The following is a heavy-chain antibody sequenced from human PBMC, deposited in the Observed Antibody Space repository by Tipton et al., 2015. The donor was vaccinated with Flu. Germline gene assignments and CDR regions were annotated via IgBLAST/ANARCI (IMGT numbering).Heavy chain of an antibody. CDR1: GGSISSSSHY. Sequence: TLSLTCTVSGGSISSSSHYWGWSRQAPGRGLEWVGSIYYTGYPYYNSSLKSRLAMSIDTSKEQFSLGLSFVTAADTAVYYCAKVLFGWVESWAQGTLVTVSS. V-gene: IGHV4-39*07. CDR3: AKVLFGWVES. J-gene: IGHJ5*01. CDR2: IYYTGYP. D-gene: IGHD3-16*01.